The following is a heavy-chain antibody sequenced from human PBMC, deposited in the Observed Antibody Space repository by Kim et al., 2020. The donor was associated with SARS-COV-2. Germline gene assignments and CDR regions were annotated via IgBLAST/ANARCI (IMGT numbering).Heavy chain of an antibody. CDR2: ISGSGGNT. D-gene: IGHD3-10*01. J-gene: IGHJ4*02. CDR1: GFTFNTYA. Sequence: GGSLRLSCAGAGFTFNTYAMTWVRQAPGKGLEWVSVISGSGGNTLYADSVKGRFTISRDKSKNTLYLQMNGLRAEDTAIYYCAKEGSAYFYASGCYHWGQRALGTVSS. CDR3: AKEGSAYFYASGCYH. V-gene: IGHV3-23*01.